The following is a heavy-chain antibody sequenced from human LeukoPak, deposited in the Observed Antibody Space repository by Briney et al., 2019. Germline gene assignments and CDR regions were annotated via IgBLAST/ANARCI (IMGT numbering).Heavy chain of an antibody. J-gene: IGHJ4*02. CDR2: IKSKTDGGTT. D-gene: IGHD6-19*01. V-gene: IGHV3-15*01. CDR3: TTAYEQWLAHYYDY. CDR1: GFTFSNAW. Sequence: GGSLRLSCAASGFTFSNAWMSWVRQAPGKGLEWVGRIKSKTDGGTTDYAAPVKGRFTISRDDSKNTLYLQMNSLKTEDTAVYYCTTAYEQWLAHYYDYWDQGTLVTVSS.